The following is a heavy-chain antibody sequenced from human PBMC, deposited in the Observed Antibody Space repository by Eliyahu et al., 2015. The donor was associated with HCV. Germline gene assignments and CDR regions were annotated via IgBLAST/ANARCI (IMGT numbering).Heavy chain of an antibody. CDR2: IIPIFGTA. V-gene: IGHV1-69*01. J-gene: IGHJ6*02. CDR3: ARVDPPHLNCSSTSCYLGDYYGMDV. Sequence: QVQLVQSGAEVKKPGSSVKVSCKASGGTFSSYAISWVRQAPGQGLEWMGGIIPIFGTANYAQKFQGRVTITADESTSTAYMELSSLRSEDTAVYYCARVDPPHLNCSSTSCYLGDYYGMDVWGQGTTVTVSS. CDR1: GGTFSSYA. D-gene: IGHD2-2*01.